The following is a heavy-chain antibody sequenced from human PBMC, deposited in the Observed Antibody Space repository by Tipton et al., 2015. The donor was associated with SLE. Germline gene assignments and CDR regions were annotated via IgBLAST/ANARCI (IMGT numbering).Heavy chain of an antibody. CDR2: IRYDGSNK. CDR1: GFTFSSYG. Sequence: SLRLSCAASGFTFSSYGMHWVRQAPGKGLEWVAFIRYDGSNKYYADSVKGRFTISRDNSKNTLYLQMNSLRAEDTAVYYWSKIGGKVGATGYCQHWGQGTLVTVSS. CDR3: SKIGGKVGATGYCQH. V-gene: IGHV3-30*02. J-gene: IGHJ1*01. D-gene: IGHD1-26*01.